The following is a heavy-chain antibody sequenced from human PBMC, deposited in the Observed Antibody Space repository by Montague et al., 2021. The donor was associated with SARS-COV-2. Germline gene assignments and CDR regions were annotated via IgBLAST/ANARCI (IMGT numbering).Heavy chain of an antibody. D-gene: IGHD3-10*01. Sequence: SETLSLTCTVTGGSFSDFYWSWIRQSPEKGLEWIGYIYDSGTTNYNPSLKSRVTISADTSMNQFSLNLRSVTAADTAVYFCARRLEFRAPFDYWGQGTPVTVSS. CDR3: ARRLEFRAPFDY. J-gene: IGHJ4*02. V-gene: IGHV4-59*08. CDR1: GGSFSDFY. CDR2: IYDSGTT.